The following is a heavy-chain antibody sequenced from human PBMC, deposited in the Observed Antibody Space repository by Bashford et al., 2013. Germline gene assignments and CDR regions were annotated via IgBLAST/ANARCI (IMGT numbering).Heavy chain of an antibody. J-gene: IGHJ4*02. CDR2: MNPNSGNT. D-gene: IGHD4-11*01. V-gene: IGHV1-8*01. Sequence: IHWVRQAPGQGLEWMGWMNPNSGNTGYAQKFQGRVTMTRNTSISTAYMELSSLRSEDTAVYYCARLPSDDYSNYVGFDYWGQGTLVTVSS. CDR3: ARLPSDDYSNYVGFDY.